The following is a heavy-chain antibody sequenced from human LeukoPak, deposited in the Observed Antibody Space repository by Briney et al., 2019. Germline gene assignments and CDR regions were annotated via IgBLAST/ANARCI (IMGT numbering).Heavy chain of an antibody. CDR2: INPNSGGT. CDR1: GYTFTGYY. CDR3: ARDRYDSSLYYYYYGMDV. V-gene: IGHV1-2*02. J-gene: IGHJ6*02. Sequence: ASVNVSCTASGYTFTGYYMHWVRQAPGQGLEWMGWINPNSGGTNYAQKFQGRVTMTRDTSISTAYMELSRLRSDDTAVYYCARDRYDSSLYYYYYGMDVWGQGTTVTVSS. D-gene: IGHD3-22*01.